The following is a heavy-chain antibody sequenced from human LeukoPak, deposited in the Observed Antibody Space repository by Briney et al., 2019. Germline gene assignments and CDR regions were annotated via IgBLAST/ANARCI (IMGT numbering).Heavy chain of an antibody. CDR1: GGSFSGYY. J-gene: IGHJ4*02. CDR2: IYHNGNT. D-gene: IGHD5-18*01. CDR3: ASGGYSYGFDY. V-gene: IGHV4-30-2*01. Sequence: SETLSLTCAVYGGSFSGYYWSWIRQPPGKGLEWIGYIYHNGNTYYSPSLKSRVTISVDRSKNQLSLKLSSVTAADTAMYYCASGGYSYGFDYWGQGTLVTVSS.